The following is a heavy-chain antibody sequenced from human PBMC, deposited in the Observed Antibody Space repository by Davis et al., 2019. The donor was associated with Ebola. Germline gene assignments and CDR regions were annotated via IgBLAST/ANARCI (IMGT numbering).Heavy chain of an antibody. CDR1: GGSISSYY. D-gene: IGHD5-24*01. CDR2: ISNGGRT. J-gene: IGHJ4*02. V-gene: IGHV4-59*01. CDR3: VRGSDAYKTGY. Sequence: MPGGSLRLSCTVSGGSISSYYWSWIRQSPGKGPEWIAFISNGGRTIYNPSLRGRVTISIDTSKNQFSLEVRSVTAADTAFYYCVRGSDAYKTGYWGQGTLVTVSS.